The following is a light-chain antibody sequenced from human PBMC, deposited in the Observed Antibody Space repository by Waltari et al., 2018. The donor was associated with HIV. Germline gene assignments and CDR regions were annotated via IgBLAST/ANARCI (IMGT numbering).Light chain of an antibody. CDR1: SNDLGNHNL. J-gene: IGLJ3*02. Sequence: QSALTQPASVSGSLGQSVVISCTGTSNDLGNHNLVSWYQPHPGKVPRIIIYEVTKRPSGVSNRFSGSKSANTASLMISGLQAEDEADYYCSSYAGGHSWVFGGGTKLTVL. CDR2: EVT. CDR3: SSYAGGHSWV. V-gene: IGLV2-23*02.